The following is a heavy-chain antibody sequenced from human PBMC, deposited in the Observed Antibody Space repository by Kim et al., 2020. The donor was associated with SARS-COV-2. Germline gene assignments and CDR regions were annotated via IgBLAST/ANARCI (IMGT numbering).Heavy chain of an antibody. D-gene: IGHD2-15*01. CDR2: IYTSGST. V-gene: IGHV4-61*02. CDR1: GGSISSGSYY. J-gene: IGHJ6*02. Sequence: SETLSLTCTVSGGSISSGSYYWSWIRQPAGKGLEWIGRIYTSGSTNYNPSLKSRVTISVDTSKNQFSLKLSSVTAADTAVYYCARDIVVVVAATGTNYYYGMDVWGQGTTVTVSS. CDR3: ARDIVVVVAATGTNYYYGMDV.